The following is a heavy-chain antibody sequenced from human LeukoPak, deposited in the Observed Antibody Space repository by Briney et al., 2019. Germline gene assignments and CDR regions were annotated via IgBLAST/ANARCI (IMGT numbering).Heavy chain of an antibody. CDR1: GFTFSSYS. CDR2: ISSSSSYI. CDR3: AREGPYDTDYGY. D-gene: IGHD3-9*01. Sequence: PGGSLRLSCAASGFTFSSYSMNWVRQAPGKGLEWVSSISSSSSYIYYADSVKGRFTISRDNAKNSLYLQVNSLRAEDTAVYYCAREGPYDTDYGYWGQGTLDTVSS. J-gene: IGHJ4*02. V-gene: IGHV3-21*01.